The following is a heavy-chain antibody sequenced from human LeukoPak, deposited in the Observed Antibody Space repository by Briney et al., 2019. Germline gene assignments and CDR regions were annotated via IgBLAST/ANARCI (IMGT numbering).Heavy chain of an antibody. CDR3: AIEIAIAARRGRFDP. Sequence: KSSETLSLTCAVHGWSFSGYYWSWIRQPPGKGLEWIGEINHSGSTNYNPSLKSRVTISVDTSKNQFSLKLSSVTTADTAVYYCAIEIAIAARRGRFDPWGQGTLVTVSS. D-gene: IGHD6-6*01. CDR2: INHSGST. V-gene: IGHV4-34*01. CDR1: GWSFSGYY. J-gene: IGHJ5*02.